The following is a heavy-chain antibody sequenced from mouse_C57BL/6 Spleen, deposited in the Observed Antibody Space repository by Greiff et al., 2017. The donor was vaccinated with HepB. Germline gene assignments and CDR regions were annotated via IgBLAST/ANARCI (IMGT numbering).Heavy chain of an antibody. J-gene: IGHJ2*01. D-gene: IGHD1-1*01. CDR3: GRADYGLYYFDY. V-gene: IGHV3-6*01. Sequence: DVKLQESGPGLVQPSQSLSLTCSVPGYSITSGYYWNWIRQFPGNKLEWMGYISYNGSNNYNPSLKNRSSITLDTSKNQFFLKLNSVTTEDTATYYCGRADYGLYYFDYWGQGTTLTVYS. CDR2: ISYNGSN. CDR1: GYSITSGYY.